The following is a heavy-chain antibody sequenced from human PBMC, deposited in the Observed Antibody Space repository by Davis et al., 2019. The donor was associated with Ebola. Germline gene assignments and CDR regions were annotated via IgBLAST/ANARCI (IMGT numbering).Heavy chain of an antibody. D-gene: IGHD1-26*01. Sequence: PSETLSLTCAVYGGSFSGYYWSWIRQPPGKGLEWIGEINHSGSTNYNPSLKSRVTISVDKSKNQFSLKLSSVTAADTAVYYCARVSPIVGATTPWGQGTLVTVSS. CDR2: INHSGST. V-gene: IGHV4-34*01. J-gene: IGHJ5*02. CDR1: GGSFSGYY. CDR3: ARVSPIVGATTP.